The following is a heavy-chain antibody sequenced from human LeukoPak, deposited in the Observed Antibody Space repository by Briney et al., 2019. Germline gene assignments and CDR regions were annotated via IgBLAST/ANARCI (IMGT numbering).Heavy chain of an antibody. V-gene: IGHV3-30*03. CDR1: GFTFSSYG. D-gene: IGHD3-3*01. Sequence: GGSLRLSCVASGFTFSSYGMHWVRQAPGKGLEWVAVISYDGSNKYYADSVKGRFTISRDNSKNTLYLQMNSLRAEDTAVYYCARDENVLRFLEWFSAFDIWGQGTMVTVSS. CDR3: ARDENVLRFLEWFSAFDI. CDR2: ISYDGSNK. J-gene: IGHJ3*02.